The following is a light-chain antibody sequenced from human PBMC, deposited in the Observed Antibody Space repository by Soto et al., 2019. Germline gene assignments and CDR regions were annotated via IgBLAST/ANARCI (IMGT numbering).Light chain of an antibody. J-gene: IGKJ5*01. CDR1: QSISSY. CDR3: QQSYSTFAS. Sequence: DIQITQSPSSLSSSLGDRVTITCRASQSISSYLNWYQQKPGKAPKLLIYAESSLQSGVPSRFSGRGSRTDFALTISSLQPEDFATYYCQQSYSTFASFGQGTRMEIK. CDR2: AES. V-gene: IGKV1-39*01.